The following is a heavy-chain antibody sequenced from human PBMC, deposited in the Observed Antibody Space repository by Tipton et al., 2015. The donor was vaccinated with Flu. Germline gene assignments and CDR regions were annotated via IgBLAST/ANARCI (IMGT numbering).Heavy chain of an antibody. Sequence: LRLSCTVSGGSISSYYWSWIRQPPGKGLEWIGYIYYSGSTNYNPSLKSRVTISVDTFKNQFSLKLSSVTAADTAVYYCARSPDYRLYSSSRITTQTWNYFDYRGQGTLVTVSS. D-gene: IGHD6-13*01. CDR1: GGSISSYY. V-gene: IGHV4-59*01. CDR2: IYYSGST. CDR3: ARSPDYRLYSSSRITTQTWNYFDY. J-gene: IGHJ4*02.